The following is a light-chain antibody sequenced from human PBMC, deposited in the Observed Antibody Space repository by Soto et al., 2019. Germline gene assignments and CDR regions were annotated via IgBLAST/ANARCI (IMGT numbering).Light chain of an antibody. Sequence: SVLTQAPSVSGAPGQRVTISCTGSSSNIGGNSVSWYQQLPGTAPKLLIYDDNKRPSGIPDRFSGSKSGTSATLGITGFQTGDEADYYCGSWDSSLSAYVFGTGTKVT. CDR3: GSWDSSLSAYV. CDR1: SSNIGGNS. CDR2: DDN. V-gene: IGLV1-51*01. J-gene: IGLJ1*01.